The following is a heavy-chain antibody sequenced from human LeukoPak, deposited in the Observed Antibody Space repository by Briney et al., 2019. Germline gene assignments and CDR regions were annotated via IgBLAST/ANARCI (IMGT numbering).Heavy chain of an antibody. V-gene: IGHV3-21*01. Sequence: GGSLRLSCAGSGFPFSGYSMNWVRQTPGKGLEWVSSMSILSGITYYAESVKGRFTVSRDNAKNLLHLQMNSLRVEDTAIYYCAREFEYSTSGAGYWGQGTLVTVSS. CDR2: MSILSGIT. D-gene: IGHD6-6*01. CDR3: AREFEYSTSGAGY. CDR1: GFPFSGYS. J-gene: IGHJ4*02.